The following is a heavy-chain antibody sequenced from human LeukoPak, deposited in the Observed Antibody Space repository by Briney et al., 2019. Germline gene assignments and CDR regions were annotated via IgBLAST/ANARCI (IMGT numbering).Heavy chain of an antibody. CDR2: IYHSGST. Sequence: PSETLSLTCTVSGYSISSGYYWGWIRQPPGKGLEWIGSIYHSGSTYYNPSLKSRVTISVDRSKNQFSLKLSSVTAADTAVYYCARENGYQLLYMDYWGQGTLVTVSS. V-gene: IGHV4-38-2*02. J-gene: IGHJ4*02. D-gene: IGHD2-2*02. CDR1: GYSISSGYY. CDR3: ARENGYQLLYMDY.